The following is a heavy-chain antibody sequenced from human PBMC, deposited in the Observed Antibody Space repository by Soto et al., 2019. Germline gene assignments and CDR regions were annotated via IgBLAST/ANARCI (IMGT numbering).Heavy chain of an antibody. CDR1: GFAFGTYG. D-gene: IGHD3-10*01. CDR2: TSYDGSKK. V-gene: IGHV3-30*18. J-gene: IGHJ6*02. Sequence: QVQLVESGGGVVQPRRSLRLSCAASGFAFGTYGMHWVRQAPGKGLEWVAVTSYDGSKKYYADSVKGRFTISRDNSNNTVYLQMNSLRLEDTAIYYCAEDRGLAYPHYYGLDVWGQGTMVAVSS. CDR3: AEDRGLAYPHYYGLDV.